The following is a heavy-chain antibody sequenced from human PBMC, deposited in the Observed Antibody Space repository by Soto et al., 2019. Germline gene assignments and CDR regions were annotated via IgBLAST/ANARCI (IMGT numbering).Heavy chain of an antibody. CDR3: ARSGGSGSYPMDV. D-gene: IGHD3-10*01. Sequence: SVKVSCKASGGTFSSYAISWVRQAPGQGLEWMGGIIPIFGTANYAQKFQGRVTITADESTSTAYMELSSLRSEDTAVYYCARSGGSGSYPMDVWGKGTTVTVSS. CDR1: GGTFSSYA. CDR2: IIPIFGTA. V-gene: IGHV1-69*13. J-gene: IGHJ6*04.